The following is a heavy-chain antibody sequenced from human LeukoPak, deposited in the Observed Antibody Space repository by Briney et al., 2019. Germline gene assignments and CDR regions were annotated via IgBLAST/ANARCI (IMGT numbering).Heavy chain of an antibody. Sequence: ASVKVSCKASGYTFTNYYMHWVRQAPGQGLEWLGIINPNGGSTTYAWKFQGRVTMTRDTSTSTVYMELSSLRSEDTAVYYCARRDDYQNYFDYWGQGTLVTVSS. CDR2: INPNGGST. D-gene: IGHD5-24*01. CDR3: ARRDDYQNYFDY. CDR1: GYTFTNYY. J-gene: IGHJ4*02. V-gene: IGHV1-46*01.